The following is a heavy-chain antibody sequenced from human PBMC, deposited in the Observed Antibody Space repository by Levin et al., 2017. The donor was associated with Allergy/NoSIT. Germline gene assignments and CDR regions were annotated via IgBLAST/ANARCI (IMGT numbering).Heavy chain of an antibody. J-gene: IGHJ4*02. CDR3: ARHGQQWLIHY. V-gene: IGHV4-59*08. CDR1: GGSISTYY. CDR2: IHYSGNT. D-gene: IGHD6-19*01. Sequence: SETLSLTCTVSGGSISTYYWSWIRQPPGKGLEWIGFIHYSGNTVYNPSLKSRVTLSVDTSRNQFSLSLRSVTATDTAVYYCARHGQQWLIHYGGQGTLVPVPS.